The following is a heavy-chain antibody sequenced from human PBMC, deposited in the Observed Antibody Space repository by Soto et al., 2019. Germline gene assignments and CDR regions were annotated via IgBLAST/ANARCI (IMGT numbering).Heavy chain of an antibody. V-gene: IGHV3-23*01. CDR2: ISGSGGST. J-gene: IGHJ5*02. D-gene: IGHD2-2*01. CDR3: AKDQLSYCSSTSCYVHWFDP. CDR1: GFTFNSYA. Sequence: LRLSCAASGFTFNSYAMSWVRQAPGKGLEWVSAISGSGGSTYYADSVKGRFTISRDNSKNTLYLQMNSLRAEDTAVYYCAKDQLSYCSSTSCYVHWFDPWGQGTLVTVSS.